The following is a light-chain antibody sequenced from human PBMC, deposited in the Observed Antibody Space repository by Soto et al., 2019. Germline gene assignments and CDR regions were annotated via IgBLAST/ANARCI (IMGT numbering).Light chain of an antibody. V-gene: IGKV1-6*01. J-gene: IGKJ1*01. CDR1: QGIRSA. CDR2: AAS. Sequence: AIQLTQSPSSLSAYEGDRVTITCRASQGIRSALGWYQQKPGKVPKLLIYAASTLQSGVPSRFSGSGSGTDFTLTISSLQPEDFATYYCLLDFSYFWAFGQGTKVDIK. CDR3: LLDFSYFWA.